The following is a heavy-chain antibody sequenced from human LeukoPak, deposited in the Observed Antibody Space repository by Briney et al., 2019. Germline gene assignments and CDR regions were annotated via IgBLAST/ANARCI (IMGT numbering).Heavy chain of an antibody. V-gene: IGHV4-59*01. J-gene: IGHJ4*02. CDR2: IYYSGST. Sequence: PSETLSLTCTVSGGSISSYYWSWIRQPPGQGLEWIGYIYYSGSTNYNPSLKSRVTISVDTSKNQFSLKLSSVTAADTAVYFCARGVAGTLVFWGQGTLVTVSS. CDR3: ARGVAGTLVF. D-gene: IGHD2-15*01. CDR1: GGSISSYY.